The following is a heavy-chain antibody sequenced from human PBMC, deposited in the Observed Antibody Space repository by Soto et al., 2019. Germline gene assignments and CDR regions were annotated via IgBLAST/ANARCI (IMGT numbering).Heavy chain of an antibody. V-gene: IGHV3-23*01. J-gene: IGHJ2*01. CDR1: GFTFSNYA. D-gene: IGHD2-21*02. CDR3: AKDRRYGGNYNWYFDL. Sequence: EVQLLESGGGLVQPGGSLRLSCAASGFTFSNYAMSWVRQAPGKGLEWVSSISNSADSTYYGDSVKGRFTISRDNSKNTRFLQMKILRAEDTAVYYCAKDRRYGGNYNWYFDLWGRGTLVTVSS. CDR2: ISNSADST.